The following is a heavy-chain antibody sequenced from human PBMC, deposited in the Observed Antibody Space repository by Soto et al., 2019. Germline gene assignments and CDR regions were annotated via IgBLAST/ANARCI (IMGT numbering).Heavy chain of an antibody. CDR3: ASIVVVPAANHYGMDV. J-gene: IGHJ6*02. CDR1: VGTFSSYA. V-gene: IGHV1-69*01. Sequence: QVQLVQSGAEVKKPGSSVKVSCKASVGTFSSYAISWVRQAPGQGLEWMGGIIPIFGTANYAQKFQGRVTITADESTSTAYMELSSLRSEDTGVYYCASIVVVPAANHYGMDVWGQGTTVTVSS. CDR2: IIPIFGTA. D-gene: IGHD2-2*01.